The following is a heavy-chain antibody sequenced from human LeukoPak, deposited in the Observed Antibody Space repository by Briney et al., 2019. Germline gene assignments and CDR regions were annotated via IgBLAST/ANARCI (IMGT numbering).Heavy chain of an antibody. V-gene: IGHV3-33*01. J-gene: IGHJ4*02. CDR2: IWYDGSNK. Sequence: GRSLRLSCAASGFTFNSYGMHWVRQAPGKGLEWVAVIWYDGSNKYYAGSVKGRFTISRDNSKNTLYLQMNSLRAEDTAVYYCARGATYYDILTGYYYRYSYFDYWGQGTLVTVSS. CDR3: ARGATYYDILTGYYYRYSYFDY. CDR1: GFTFNSYG. D-gene: IGHD3-9*01.